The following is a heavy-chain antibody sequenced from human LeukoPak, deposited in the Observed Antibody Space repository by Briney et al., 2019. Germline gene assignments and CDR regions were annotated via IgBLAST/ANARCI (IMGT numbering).Heavy chain of an antibody. Sequence: PGGSLRLSCAASGFTFSSYGMHWVRQAPGKGLEWVAVISYDGSNKYYADSVKGRFTISRDNSKNPLYLQMNSLRAEDTAVYYCAKGPLFGMITFGGVIDYWGQGTLVTVSS. CDR3: AKGPLFGMITFGGVIDY. D-gene: IGHD3-16*02. V-gene: IGHV3-30*18. CDR1: GFTFSSYG. J-gene: IGHJ4*02. CDR2: ISYDGSNK.